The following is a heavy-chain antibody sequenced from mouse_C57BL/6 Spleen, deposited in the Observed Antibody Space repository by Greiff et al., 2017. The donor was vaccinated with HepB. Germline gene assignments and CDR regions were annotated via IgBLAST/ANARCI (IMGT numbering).Heavy chain of an antibody. J-gene: IGHJ4*01. CDR1: GYTFTDYY. Sequence: VQLQQSGAELVRPGASVKLSCKASGYTFTDYYINWVKQRPGQGLEWIARIYTGSGNTYHNEKFKGKATLTAEKSSSTAYMQLSSLTSEDSAVYFCARSAYDYLYCCMDCWGQGTSVTVSS. CDR2: IYTGSGNT. V-gene: IGHV1-76*01. D-gene: IGHD2-4*01. CDR3: ARSAYDYLYCCMDC.